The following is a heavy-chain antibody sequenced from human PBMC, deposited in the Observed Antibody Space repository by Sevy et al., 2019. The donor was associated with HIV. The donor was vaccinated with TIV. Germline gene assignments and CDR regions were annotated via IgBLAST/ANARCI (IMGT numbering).Heavy chain of an antibody. CDR1: GFTFSSYA. V-gene: IGHV3-30-3*01. CDR3: AREGGEIASRPDQLSFDY. CDR2: ISYDGSNK. D-gene: IGHD6-6*01. Sequence: GGSLRLSCAASGFTFSSYAMHWVRQAPGKGLEWVAVISYDGSNKYYADSVKGRFTISRDNSKNTLYLPMNSLRAEDTSVYYCAREGGEIASRPDQLSFDYWGQGTLVTVSA. J-gene: IGHJ4*02.